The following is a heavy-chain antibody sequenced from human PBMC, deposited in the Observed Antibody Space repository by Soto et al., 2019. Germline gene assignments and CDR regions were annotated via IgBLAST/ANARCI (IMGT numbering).Heavy chain of an antibody. V-gene: IGHV4-31*03. CDR3: ARTYKDCSGGNYCKFRDYWFDP. CDR2: IYHSGST. D-gene: IGHD2-15*01. CDR1: GGSISSVGHY. Sequence: PSETLSLTCSVSGGSISSVGHYWSWIRQPPGKGLEWIGYIYHSGSTYYNPSLISRVTMSIDTSKNQFSLKLSSVTAADTATYYSARTYKDCSGGNYCKFRDYWFDPWGQGTLVTVSS. J-gene: IGHJ5*02.